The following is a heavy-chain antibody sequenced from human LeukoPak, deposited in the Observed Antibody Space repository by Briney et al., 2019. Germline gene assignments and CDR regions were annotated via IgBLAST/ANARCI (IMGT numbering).Heavy chain of an antibody. CDR1: GFTFSSYS. CDR2: ISSSSSYI. J-gene: IGHJ4*02. V-gene: IGHV3-21*01. D-gene: IGHD2-2*01. Sequence: PGGSLRLSCAASGFTFSSYSMNWVRQAPGKGLEWVSSISSSSSYIYYADSVKGRFTISRDNAKNSLYLQMNSLRAEVTAVYYCARCSVPADDYWGQGTLVTVSS. CDR3: ARCSVPADDY.